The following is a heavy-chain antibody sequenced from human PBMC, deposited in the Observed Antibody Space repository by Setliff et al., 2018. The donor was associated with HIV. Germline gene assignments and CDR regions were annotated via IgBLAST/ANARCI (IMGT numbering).Heavy chain of an antibody. J-gene: IGHJ4*02. V-gene: IGHV3-21*01. D-gene: IGHD3-22*01. CDR2: ISGSGTYT. CDR1: GFTFTSHS. CDR3: VRSLSGNSSTYYWAFDF. Sequence: LKISCVTSGFTFTSHSMNWVRLRPGKGLEWVASISGSGTYTHYADSVRGRFTVSRGNAKNSLWLQLDSLKVEDTALYFCVRSLSGNSSTYYWAFDFWGQGAPVTVSS.